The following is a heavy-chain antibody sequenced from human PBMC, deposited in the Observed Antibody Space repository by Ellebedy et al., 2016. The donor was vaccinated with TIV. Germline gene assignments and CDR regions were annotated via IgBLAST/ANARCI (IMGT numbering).Heavy chain of an antibody. CDR3: ARGPAGYNAGKHDF. D-gene: IGHD1-14*01. Sequence: GESLKISCAASGFAFGGFCMNWVRQAPGKGLEWVSSISTISDDVHHADSVKGRFTISRDNAKNSLYLHMNSLRAEDTALYYCARGPAGYNAGKHDFWGQGTLVVVSS. J-gene: IGHJ4*02. CDR2: ISTISDDV. V-gene: IGHV3-21*01. CDR1: GFAFGGFC.